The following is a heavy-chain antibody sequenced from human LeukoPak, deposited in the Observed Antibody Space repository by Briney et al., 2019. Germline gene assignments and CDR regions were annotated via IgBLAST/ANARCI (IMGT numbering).Heavy chain of an antibody. V-gene: IGHV1-46*01. D-gene: IGHD1-26*01. CDR1: GYTFSSYY. CDR3: AGSGVGTTTIEH. Sequence: VASVKVSCKASGYTFSSYYMHWVRQAPGQGLEWMGIINPSGSSTTYAQKFQGRVTMTRDTSTGTVYMELSSLGSEDTAVFYCAGSGVGTTTIEHWGQGTLVTVSS. J-gene: IGHJ5*02. CDR2: INPSGSST.